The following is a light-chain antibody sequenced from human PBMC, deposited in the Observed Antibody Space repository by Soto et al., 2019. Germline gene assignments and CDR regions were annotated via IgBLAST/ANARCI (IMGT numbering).Light chain of an antibody. J-gene: IGLJ2*01. Sequence: QSALTQPPSASGSPGQSVTISCTGTSSDVGGYNFVSWYQQHPGKAPRLMIYEVSKRPSGVPDRFSGSKSGNTASLTVSGLQAADEADYYCNSYAGSNNFVVFGGGTKLTVL. V-gene: IGLV2-8*01. CDR1: SSDVGGYNF. CDR2: EVS. CDR3: NSYAGSNNFVV.